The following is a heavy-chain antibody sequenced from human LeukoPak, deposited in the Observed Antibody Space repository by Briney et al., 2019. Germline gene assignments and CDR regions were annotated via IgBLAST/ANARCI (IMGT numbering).Heavy chain of an antibody. CDR1: GYRFTSYW. V-gene: IGHV5-51*01. J-gene: IGHJ1*01. D-gene: IGHD6-13*01. Sequence: GESLKISCKGSGYRFTSYWIGWVRQMPGKGLEWMGIIYPGDSDTRYSPSFQGQVTISADKSISTAYLQWSSLKASDTAMYYCARLGVRSSSWYSGGRPAVHAEYFQHWGQGTLVTVSS. CDR3: ARLGVRSSSWYSGGRPAVHAEYFQH. CDR2: IYPGDSDT.